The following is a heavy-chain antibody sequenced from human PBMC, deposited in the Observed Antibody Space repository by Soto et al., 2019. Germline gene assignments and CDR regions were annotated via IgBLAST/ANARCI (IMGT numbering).Heavy chain of an antibody. D-gene: IGHD1-7*01. J-gene: IGHJ4*02. CDR3: ARERTGPNYFDY. Sequence: QVQLVQSGAEVKKPGASVKVSCKASGYTFTSYDINWVRQATGQGLEWMGWMNPNSGNTAYAQKXXGXVTMTRNTSISTAYMELSSLRSEDTAVYYCARERTGPNYFDYWGQGTLVTVSS. CDR2: MNPNSGNT. V-gene: IGHV1-8*01. CDR1: GYTFTSYD.